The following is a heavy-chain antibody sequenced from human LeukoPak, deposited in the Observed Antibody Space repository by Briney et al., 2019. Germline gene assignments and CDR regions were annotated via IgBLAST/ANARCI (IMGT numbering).Heavy chain of an antibody. J-gene: IGHJ6*02. CDR1: GGSFSGYY. V-gene: IGHV4-31*11. D-gene: IGHD3-16*01. CDR3: ARGGGLDV. CDR2: IYYSGST. Sequence: KASETLSLTCAVYGGSFSGYYWSWIRQHPGKGLEWIGYIYYSGSTYYNPSLKSRVTISVDTSKNQFSLKLSSVTAADTAVYFCARGGGLDVWGQGATVTVSS.